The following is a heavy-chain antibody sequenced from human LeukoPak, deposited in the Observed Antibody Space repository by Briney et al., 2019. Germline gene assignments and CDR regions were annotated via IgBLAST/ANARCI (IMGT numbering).Heavy chain of an antibody. CDR1: GGSISSYY. Sequence: PSETLSLTCTVSGGSISSYYMSWIRQPAGKGLEWIGRIYSRGTTYNPSLKDRVTMSADTSRTHVSLTLNSVTAADTAVYYCARDSGTTGEVKFDPWGQGTLVTVSS. CDR2: IYSRGT. J-gene: IGHJ5*02. D-gene: IGHD3-10*01. V-gene: IGHV4-4*07. CDR3: ARDSGTTGEVKFDP.